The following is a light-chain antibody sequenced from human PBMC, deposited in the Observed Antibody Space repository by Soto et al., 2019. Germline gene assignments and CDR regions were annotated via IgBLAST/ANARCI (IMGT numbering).Light chain of an antibody. V-gene: IGKV3-11*01. J-gene: IGKJ4*01. Sequence: EIVLTQSPATLSLSAGEIATLSCRASQSISTYLAWYQQRPGQAPRLLIYDASNRATGIPARFSGSGSGTDFTLSISSLEPEDFAVYYGQQRHTWPLTFGGGTKVEIK. CDR3: QQRHTWPLT. CDR1: QSISTY. CDR2: DAS.